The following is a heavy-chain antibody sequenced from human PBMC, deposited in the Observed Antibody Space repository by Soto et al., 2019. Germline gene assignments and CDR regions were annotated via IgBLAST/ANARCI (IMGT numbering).Heavy chain of an antibody. CDR3: ARDNLRDYDYVWGSYRPSYFDY. CDR1: GGTFSSYA. V-gene: IGHV1-69*13. D-gene: IGHD3-16*02. J-gene: IGHJ4*01. Sequence: GASVEVSCKASGGTFSSYAISWVRQAPGQGLEWMGGIIPIFGTANYAQKFQGRVTITADESTSTAYMELSSLRSEDTAVYYCARDNLRDYDYVWGSYRPSYFDYWGHGTLVTVSS. CDR2: IIPIFGTA.